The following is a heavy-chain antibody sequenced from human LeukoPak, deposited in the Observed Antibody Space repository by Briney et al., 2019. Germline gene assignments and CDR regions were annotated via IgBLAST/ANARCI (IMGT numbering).Heavy chain of an antibody. CDR2: INPSGGST. CDR3: ARERATPHVWWLQSNAFDI. D-gene: IGHD5-12*01. Sequence: GASVKVSCKASGYTFTSYYMHWVRQAPGQGLEWMGIINPSGGSTSYAQKFQGRVTMTRDTSTSTVYMELSSLRSEDTAVYYCARERATPHVWWLQSNAFDIWGQGTMVTVSS. V-gene: IGHV1-46*01. J-gene: IGHJ3*02. CDR1: GYTFTSYY.